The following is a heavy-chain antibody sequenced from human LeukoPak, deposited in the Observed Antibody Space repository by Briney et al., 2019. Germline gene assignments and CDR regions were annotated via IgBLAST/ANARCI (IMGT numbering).Heavy chain of an antibody. D-gene: IGHD2-2*01. Sequence: SETLSLTCTVSGGSISSSSYYWSWIRQPAGKGLEWIGRIYTSGSTNYNPSLKSRVTMSVDTSKNQFSLKLSSVTAADTAVYYCALVHFYCSSTSCYYWFDPWGQGTLITVSS. V-gene: IGHV4-61*02. J-gene: IGHJ5*02. CDR3: ALVHFYCSSTSCYYWFDP. CDR2: IYTSGST. CDR1: GGSISSSSYY.